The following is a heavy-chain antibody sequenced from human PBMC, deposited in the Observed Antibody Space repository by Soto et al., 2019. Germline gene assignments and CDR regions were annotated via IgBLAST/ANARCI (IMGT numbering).Heavy chain of an antibody. CDR3: AHRDTAFDTRGELDY. D-gene: IGHD3-16*01. CDR1: GFSLSTTAVG. J-gene: IGHJ4*02. V-gene: IGHV2-5*02. CDR2: IYWDDDK. Sequence: QITLKESGPTLVKPTQTLTLTCTFSGFSLSTTAVGVGWIRQPPGKALEWLAFIYWDDDKRYSPSLKGRLTVTKDTSKNQVVLTMTDMDPVDTATYYCAHRDTAFDTRGELDYWGQGTLVTVSS.